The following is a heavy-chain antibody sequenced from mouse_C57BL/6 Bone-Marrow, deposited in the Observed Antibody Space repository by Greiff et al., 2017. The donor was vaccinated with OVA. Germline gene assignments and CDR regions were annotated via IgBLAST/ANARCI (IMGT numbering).Heavy chain of an antibody. CDR3: TRRRYSNYVYFDY. CDR1: GFTFSDAW. Sequence: DVKLVESGGGLVQPGGSMKLSCAASGFTFSDAWMDWVRQSPEKGLEWVAEIRNKANNHATYYAESVKGRFTISRDDSKSSVYLQMNSLRAEDTGIYYCTRRRYSNYVYFDYWGQGTTLTVSS. CDR2: IRNKANNHAT. J-gene: IGHJ2*01. V-gene: IGHV6-6*01. D-gene: IGHD2-5*01.